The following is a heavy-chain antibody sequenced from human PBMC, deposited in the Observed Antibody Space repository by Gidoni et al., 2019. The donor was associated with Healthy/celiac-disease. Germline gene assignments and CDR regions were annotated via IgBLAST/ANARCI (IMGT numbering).Heavy chain of an antibody. J-gene: IGHJ4*02. CDR2: ISWDSSNI. Sequence: EVQLVESGGGLVQPGRSLRLSCTASVFTLDDYAMIGVRQAPGKGLEWVSGISWDSSNIGYADAVKGRFIISRDSARNSLYLQMNSLRPEDTDLYYCAKRGGGYCTGGRCYSGVLDSWGQGTLVTVSS. CDR1: VFTLDDYA. D-gene: IGHD2-15*01. V-gene: IGHV3-9*01. CDR3: AKRGGGYCTGGRCYSGVLDS.